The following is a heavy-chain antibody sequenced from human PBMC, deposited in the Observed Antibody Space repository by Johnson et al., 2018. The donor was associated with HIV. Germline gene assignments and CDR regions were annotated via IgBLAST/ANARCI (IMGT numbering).Heavy chain of an antibody. CDR3: ACLAHDAFDI. Sequence: QVHLVESGGGVVQPGRSLRLSCAASGFTFSAYAVHWVRQAPGKGLEWVAAISYDGNNKYYADSVKGRFTISRDNSKNTLYLQMNSLRAEDTAVYYCACLAHDAFDIWGQGTVVTVSS. CDR2: ISYDGNNK. D-gene: IGHD3-16*01. V-gene: IGHV3-30-3*01. J-gene: IGHJ3*02. CDR1: GFTFSAYA.